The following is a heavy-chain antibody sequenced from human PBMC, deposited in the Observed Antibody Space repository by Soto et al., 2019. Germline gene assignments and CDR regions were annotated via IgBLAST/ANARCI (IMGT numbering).Heavy chain of an antibody. CDR1: GRSISSYY. Sequence: PSETLSLTCTVSGRSISSYYWSWIREPPGKGLEWIGYIYYSGSTNYNACTKSRVTISVDTSKNQFSLKLSSVTAADTAVYYCARDYSGWYVMDVWGKGTTVTVSS. CDR2: IYYSGST. V-gene: IGHV4-59*01. CDR3: ARDYSGWYVMDV. D-gene: IGHD6-19*01. J-gene: IGHJ6*03.